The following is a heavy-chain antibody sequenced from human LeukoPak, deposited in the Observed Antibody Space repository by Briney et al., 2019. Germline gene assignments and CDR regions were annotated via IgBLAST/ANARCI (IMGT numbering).Heavy chain of an antibody. D-gene: IGHD1-26*01. CDR3: ARHGYTGSDYFLYF. CDR1: SGSINSYY. J-gene: IGHJ4*02. Sequence: SETLSLTCTVTSGSINSYYWGGVRHSAGRGLVGSGRNYTTSKADHNPFLKGRLTISVDTSKGPFFLTLEHLNAPGTGIYFCARHGYTGSDYFLYFWSQGKVIIVS. V-gene: IGHV4-4*07. CDR2: NYTTSKA.